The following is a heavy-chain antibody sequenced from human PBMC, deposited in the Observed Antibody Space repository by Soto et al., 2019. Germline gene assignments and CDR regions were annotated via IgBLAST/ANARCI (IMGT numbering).Heavy chain of an antibody. V-gene: IGHV4-34*01. CDR2: INHSGST. CDR1: GGSFSGYY. J-gene: IGHJ6*02. Sequence: SETLSLTCAVYGGSFSGYYWSWIRQPPGKGLEWIGEINHSGSTNYNPSLKSRVTISVDTSKNQFSLKLSSVTGADTAVYYCARVGCSSTSCYTGRYYYYYGMDVWGQGTTVTVSS. D-gene: IGHD2-2*02. CDR3: ARVGCSSTSCYTGRYYYYYGMDV.